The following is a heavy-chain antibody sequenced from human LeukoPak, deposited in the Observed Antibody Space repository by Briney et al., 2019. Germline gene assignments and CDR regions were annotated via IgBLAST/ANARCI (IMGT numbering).Heavy chain of an antibody. D-gene: IGHD3-22*01. V-gene: IGHV3-48*01. Sequence: PGGSLRLSCAASGFTFSSYSMNWVRQAPGKGLEWVSYISSSSSTIYYADSVKGRFTISRDNAKNSLYLQMNSLRAEDTAVYYCARAGGTTTSNYYDSSADDYWGQGTLVTVSS. CDR2: ISSSSSTI. CDR1: GFTFSSYS. J-gene: IGHJ4*02. CDR3: ARAGGTTTSNYYDSSADDY.